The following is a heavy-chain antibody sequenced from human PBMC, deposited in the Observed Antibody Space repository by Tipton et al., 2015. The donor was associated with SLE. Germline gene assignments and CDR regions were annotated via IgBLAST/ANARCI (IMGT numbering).Heavy chain of an antibody. CDR1: GASMSSHH. CDR3: ARTLGAIAHTVYDAFDI. CDR2: FHYGGYT. J-gene: IGHJ3*02. D-gene: IGHD1-26*01. Sequence: TLSLTCTVSGASMSSHHWSWIRQPPGKGLEWIGYFHYGGYTDYNPSLKSRVTISVDTSNNQFSLRLTSVTAADTAVYYCARTLGAIAHTVYDAFDIWGQGKMVTVSS. V-gene: IGHV4-59*11.